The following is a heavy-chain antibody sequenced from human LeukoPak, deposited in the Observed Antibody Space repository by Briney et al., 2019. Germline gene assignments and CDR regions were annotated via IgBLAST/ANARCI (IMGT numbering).Heavy chain of an antibody. V-gene: IGHV4-4*02. CDR3: ARLGRTGYYSDY. Sequence: PSETLSLTCTVSGGSISSSNWWSWVRQPPGKGLEWIGEIYHSGSTNYNPSLKSRVTISVDTSKNQFSLELSSVTAADTAVYYCARLGRTGYYSDYWGQGTLVTVSS. CDR1: GGSISSSNW. D-gene: IGHD3-22*01. J-gene: IGHJ4*02. CDR2: IYHSGST.